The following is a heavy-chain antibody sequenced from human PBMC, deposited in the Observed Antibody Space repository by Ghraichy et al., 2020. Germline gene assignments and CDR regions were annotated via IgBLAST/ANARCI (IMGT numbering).Heavy chain of an antibody. Sequence: SETLSLTCAVYGGSFSGYYWSWIRQPPGKGLEWIGEINHSGNTNYNPSLKSRVTISGHTSKNQFSLKVDSVTAADTAIYYCARRYGSGHYYFDYWGQGTLVTVSS. D-gene: IGHD3-10*01. J-gene: IGHJ4*02. CDR2: INHSGNT. CDR1: GGSFSGYY. V-gene: IGHV4-34*01. CDR3: ARRYGSGHYYFDY.